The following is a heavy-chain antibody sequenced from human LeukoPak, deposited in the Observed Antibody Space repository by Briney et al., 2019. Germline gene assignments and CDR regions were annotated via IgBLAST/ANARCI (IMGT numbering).Heavy chain of an antibody. J-gene: IGHJ5*02. V-gene: IGHV1-69*06. CDR2: IIPIFGTA. CDR1: GGTFSSYA. D-gene: IGHD6-13*01. CDR3: ARDQGQQLVGGPNNWFDP. Sequence: GASVKVSCKASGGTFSSYAISWVRQAPGQGLEWMGGIIPIFGTANYAQKFQGRVTITADKSTSTAYMELSSLRSEDTAVYYCARDQGQQLVGGPNNWFDPWGQGTLVTVSS.